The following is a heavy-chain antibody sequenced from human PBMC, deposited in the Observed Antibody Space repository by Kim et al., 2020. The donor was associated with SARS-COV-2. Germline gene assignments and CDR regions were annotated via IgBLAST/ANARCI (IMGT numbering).Heavy chain of an antibody. Sequence: GGSLRLSCSASGFTFSSYAMHWVRQAPGKGLEYVSAISSNGGSTYYADSVKGRFTISRDNSKNTLYLQMSSLRAEDTAVSYCVKDQNGVRFLEWLTPTSFDYWGQGTLVTVSS. CDR2: ISSNGGST. J-gene: IGHJ4*02. D-gene: IGHD3-3*01. CDR1: GFTFSSYA. V-gene: IGHV3-64D*09. CDR3: VKDQNGVRFLEWLTPTSFDY.